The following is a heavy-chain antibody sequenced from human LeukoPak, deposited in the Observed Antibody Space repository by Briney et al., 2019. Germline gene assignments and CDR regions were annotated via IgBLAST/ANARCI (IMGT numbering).Heavy chain of an antibody. Sequence: GGSLRLSCAASGFTFSSHEMNWVRQGSGKGLEWISYITTTDTTKYYTDSVKGRFTISRDNAKNSLYLQMHSLRAEDTAVYYCARGGFVFGIWGQGTVVTVSS. CDR1: GFTFSSHE. V-gene: IGHV3-48*03. CDR2: ITTTDTTK. D-gene: IGHD3-10*01. CDR3: ARGGFVFGI. J-gene: IGHJ3*02.